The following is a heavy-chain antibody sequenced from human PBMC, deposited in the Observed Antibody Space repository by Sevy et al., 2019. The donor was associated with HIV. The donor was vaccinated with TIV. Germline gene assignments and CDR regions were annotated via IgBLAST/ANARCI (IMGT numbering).Heavy chain of an antibody. V-gene: IGHV3-48*03. CDR3: VRDNGAAAGDY. J-gene: IGHJ4*02. Sequence: GGSLRLSCAGSGVAPSGFIFRCYEMNWVHQAPGKGLEWVAFVTHTDTTKYYAGSLKGRFTISRDNTRNLLFLQMNNLRAEETALYYCVRDNGAAAGDYWAQGTLVTVSS. CDR2: VTHTDTTK. CDR1: GVAPSGFIFRCYE. D-gene: IGHD6-13*01.